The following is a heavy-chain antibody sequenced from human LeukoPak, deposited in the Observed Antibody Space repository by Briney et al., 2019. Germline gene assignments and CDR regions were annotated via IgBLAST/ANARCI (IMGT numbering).Heavy chain of an antibody. CDR1: GLTFRNYS. Sequence: GGSLTLSCAASGLTFRNYSMHWVRQAPGKGLEWVAFISYDGSNRYYADSVRGRFTISKDNSQNTLYLQMNSLRAEDTAVYYCASHRGDYATGYFDYWGQGTLVTVSS. D-gene: IGHD1-1*01. CDR2: ISYDGSNR. V-gene: IGHV3-30*03. J-gene: IGHJ4*02. CDR3: ASHRGDYATGYFDY.